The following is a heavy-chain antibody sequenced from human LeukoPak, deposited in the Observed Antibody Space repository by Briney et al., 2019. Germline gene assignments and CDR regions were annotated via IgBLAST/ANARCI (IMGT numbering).Heavy chain of an antibody. Sequence: ETLSLTCTVSGGSISSYYWSWIRQPPGKGLEWIGYIYYSGSTNYNPSLKSRVTISVDTSKNQFSLKLSSVTAADTAVYYCARNHVVPAAFYYYYYMDVWGKGTTVTVSS. CDR2: IYYSGST. CDR3: ARNHVVPAAFYYYYYMDV. V-gene: IGHV4-59*12. D-gene: IGHD2-2*01. CDR1: GGSISSYY. J-gene: IGHJ6*03.